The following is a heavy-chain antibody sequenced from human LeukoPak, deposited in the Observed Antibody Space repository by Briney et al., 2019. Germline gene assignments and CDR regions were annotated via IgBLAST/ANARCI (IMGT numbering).Heavy chain of an antibody. CDR2: ISAYNGNT. CDR1: GYTFTSYG. Sequence: ASVKVSCKASGYTFTSYGISWVRQAPGQELEWMGWISAYNGNTNYAQKLQGRVTMTTDTSTSTAYMELRSLRSDDTAVYYCARVFPYGSGRTYYYYYYMDVWGKGTTVTISS. J-gene: IGHJ6*03. V-gene: IGHV1-18*01. D-gene: IGHD3-10*01. CDR3: ARVFPYGSGRTYYYYYYMDV.